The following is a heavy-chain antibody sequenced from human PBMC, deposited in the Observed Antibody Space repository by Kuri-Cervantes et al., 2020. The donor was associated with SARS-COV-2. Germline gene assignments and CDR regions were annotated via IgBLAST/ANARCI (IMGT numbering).Heavy chain of an antibody. Sequence: SETLSLTCTVSGGSISGHYWSWIRQPPGKGLEWIGNIFYSGSTNYNPSLKGRVTISVDTSKNQFSLKLSSVTAADTAVYYCARGGTLRTYYDFWSGPNHLLANWFDPWGQGTLVTVSS. V-gene: IGHV4-59*11. CDR2: IFYSGST. CDR1: GGSISGHY. D-gene: IGHD3-3*01. J-gene: IGHJ5*02. CDR3: ARGGTLRTYYDFWSGPNHLLANWFDP.